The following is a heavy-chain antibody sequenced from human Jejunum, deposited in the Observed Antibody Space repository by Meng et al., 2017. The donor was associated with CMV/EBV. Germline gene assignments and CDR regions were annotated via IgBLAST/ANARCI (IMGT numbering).Heavy chain of an antibody. J-gene: IGHJ4*02. CDR3: ARWSGSGNYPFADY. CDR1: RGSISYNS. V-gene: IGHV4-59*01. Sequence: SRGSISYNSWSWNRQSARKGLECIGSVSYSGSTNYNPSLKSRVIISMDTSENQFSLKVTSVTAGDTAVYYCARWSGSGNYPFADYWGQGTLVTVSS. D-gene: IGHD3-10*01. CDR2: VSYSGST.